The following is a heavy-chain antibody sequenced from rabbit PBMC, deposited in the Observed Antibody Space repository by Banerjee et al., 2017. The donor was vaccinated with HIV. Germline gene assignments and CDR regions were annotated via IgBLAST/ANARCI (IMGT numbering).Heavy chain of an antibody. CDR1: GFSFSSND. J-gene: IGHJ6*01. CDR3: ARDLAGVIGWNFNF. Sequence: QEQLVESGGGLVKPEGSLTLTCTASGFSFSSNDICWFLQAAGKGLEWIGTSYTGISGSAYYASWVNGRFTISKTSSTTVTLQMTSLTAADTATYFCARDLAGVIGWNFNFWGPGTLVTVS. CDR2: SYTGISGSA. D-gene: IGHD4-1*01. V-gene: IGHV1S45*01.